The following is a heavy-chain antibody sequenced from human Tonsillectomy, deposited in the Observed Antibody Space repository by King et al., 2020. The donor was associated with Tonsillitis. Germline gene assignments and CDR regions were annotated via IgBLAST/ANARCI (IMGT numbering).Heavy chain of an antibody. CDR2: ISGGGGRI. CDR3: AKEILWFGEANPVENWFDP. J-gene: IGHJ5*02. CDR1: GFTFSGYA. D-gene: IGHD3-10*01. V-gene: IGHV3-23*01. Sequence: VQLLESGGGLVQPGGSLRLSCAASGFTFSGYAMSWVRQAPGKGLEWVSSISGGGGRIYSADSVKGRFTISRDNSNNTLYLQMNSLRAEDTAVYYCAKEILWFGEANPVENWFDPWGQGTLVTVSS.